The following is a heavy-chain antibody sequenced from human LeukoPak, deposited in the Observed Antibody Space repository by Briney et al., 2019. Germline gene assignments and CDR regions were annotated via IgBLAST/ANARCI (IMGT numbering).Heavy chain of an antibody. Sequence: GASLQISFQGSGYSFTTYWIGWVRPMPGKGLERMGIIYPGDSDVRYSPSFQGQVTISADKSISTAYLQWSSLEASDTAMYYCARTYCGGDCYYSYFDYWGQGTLVTVSS. CDR2: IYPGDSDV. D-gene: IGHD2-21*02. J-gene: IGHJ4*02. CDR1: GYSFTTYW. V-gene: IGHV5-51*01. CDR3: ARTYCGGDCYYSYFDY.